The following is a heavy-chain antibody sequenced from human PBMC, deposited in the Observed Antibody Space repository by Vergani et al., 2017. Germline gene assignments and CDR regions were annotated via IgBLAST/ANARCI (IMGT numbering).Heavy chain of an antibody. D-gene: IGHD6-19*01. CDR2: IYFRGSI. Sequence: QLQLQESGPGLVKPSETLSLTCTVSGGSISSSSYYWGWIRQPPGKGLEWSGSIYFRGSIYYNPSLKSRVTRSVDTSKTQSALKLSSVTAADTAVYYCARQSHPQWLDDDARNPDFDYWGQGALVTVSS. CDR3: ARQSHPQWLDDDARNPDFDY. J-gene: IGHJ4*02. CDR1: GGSISSSSYY. V-gene: IGHV4-39*01.